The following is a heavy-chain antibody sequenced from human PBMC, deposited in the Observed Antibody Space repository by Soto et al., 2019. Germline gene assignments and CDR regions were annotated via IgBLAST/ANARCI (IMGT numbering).Heavy chain of an antibody. CDR2: INSGSSTI. Sequence: GGSLRLSCAASGFTFSSYSMNWVRQVPGKGLEWVSHINSGSSTIYYADSVKGRFTISRDNAENSLYLQMHSVRDEDTALYYCARDGGNWFDPWGQGTLVTVSS. J-gene: IGHJ5*02. D-gene: IGHD3-3*01. V-gene: IGHV3-48*02. CDR3: ARDGGNWFDP. CDR1: GFTFSSYS.